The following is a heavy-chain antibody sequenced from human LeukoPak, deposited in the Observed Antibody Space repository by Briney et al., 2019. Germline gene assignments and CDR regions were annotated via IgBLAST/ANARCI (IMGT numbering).Heavy chain of an antibody. Sequence: GGSLRLSCAASGSTFNGFWMSWVRQAPGKGLEWVANIKQDGSDIYYLGSVRGRFTISRDNAMNSLYLQMNSLRAEDTAVYCCTRAALYGDPSYYYMDVWGEGTTVTVSS. V-gene: IGHV3-7*01. CDR1: GSTFNGFW. J-gene: IGHJ6*03. CDR2: IKQDGSDI. CDR3: TRAALYGDPSYYYMDV. D-gene: IGHD4-17*01.